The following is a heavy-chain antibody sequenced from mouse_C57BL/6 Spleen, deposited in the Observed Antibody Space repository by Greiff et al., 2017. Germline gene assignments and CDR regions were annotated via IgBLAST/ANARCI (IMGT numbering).Heavy chain of an antibody. Sequence: EVQLQQSGPELVKPGASVKIPCKASGYTFTDYNMDWVKQSHGKSLEWIGDINPNNGGTISNQKFKGKDTLTVDKSSSTAYMGLRSLTSEDTAVYYCARWVIYDGYPDYWGQGTTLTVSA. CDR3: ARWVIYDGYPDY. J-gene: IGHJ2*01. CDR2: INPNNGGT. CDR1: GYTFTDYN. D-gene: IGHD2-3*01. V-gene: IGHV1-18*01.